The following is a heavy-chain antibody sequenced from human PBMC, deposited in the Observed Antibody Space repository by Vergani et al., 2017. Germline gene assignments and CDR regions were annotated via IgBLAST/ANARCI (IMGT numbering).Heavy chain of an antibody. D-gene: IGHD1-26*01. V-gene: IGHV3-9*01. Sequence: VQLVESGGGVVQPGRSLRLSCAASGFTFSSYAMSWVRQAPGKGLEWVSGISWNSGSIGYADSVKGRFTISRDNAKNSLYLQMNSLRAEDTALYYCAKDISYSGSYSPFDYWGQGTLVTVSS. J-gene: IGHJ4*02. CDR1: GFTFSSYA. CDR3: AKDISYSGSYSPFDY. CDR2: ISWNSGSI.